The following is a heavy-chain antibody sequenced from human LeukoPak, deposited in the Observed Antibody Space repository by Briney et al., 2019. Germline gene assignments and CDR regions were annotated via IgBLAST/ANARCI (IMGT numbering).Heavy chain of an antibody. J-gene: IGHJ4*02. CDR3: AGVGRGGATYGYVDY. CDR1: GGSISSGDYY. D-gene: IGHD3-16*01. V-gene: IGHV4-31*03. CDR2: IYYSGIA. Sequence: SQTLSLTCTVSGGSISSGDYYWSWIRQHPGKGLEWIGYIYYSGIAYYNPSLKSRVTISVDTSKNQFSLNLSSVTAADTAVYYCAGVGRGGATYGYVDYWGQGALVTVSS.